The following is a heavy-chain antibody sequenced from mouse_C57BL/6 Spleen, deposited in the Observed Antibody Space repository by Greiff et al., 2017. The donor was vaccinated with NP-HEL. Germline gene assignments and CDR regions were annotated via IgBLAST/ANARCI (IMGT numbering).Heavy chain of an antibody. J-gene: IGHJ4*01. CDR3: ARRAYYSNYDYAMDY. CDR2: INPNYGTT. V-gene: IGHV1-39*01. CDR1: GYLFTDYY. Sequence: VKPGASVKISCKASGYLFTDYYMNWVKQSNGKSLEWIGVINPNYGTTSYNQKFKGKATLTVDQSSSTAYMQLNSLTSEDSAVYYCARRAYYSNYDYAMDYWGQGTSVTVSS. D-gene: IGHD2-5*01.